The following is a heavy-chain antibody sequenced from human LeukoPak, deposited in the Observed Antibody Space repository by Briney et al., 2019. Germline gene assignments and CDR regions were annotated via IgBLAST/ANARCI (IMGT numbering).Heavy chain of an antibody. D-gene: IGHD3-22*01. CDR3: AGLVGRYSSGLYYYYFDY. J-gene: IGHJ4*02. CDR1: GDFINSLDL. V-gene: IGHV4-4*02. Sequence: SETLSLTCTVSGDFINSLDLWSWVRQPPGKGLEWIGEMYLSGTTHSNPSVKSRVTISIDKSKNQFFLNLSSVTAADTAVYYCAGLVGRYSSGLYYYYFDYWGQGTLVTVSS. CDR2: MYLSGTT.